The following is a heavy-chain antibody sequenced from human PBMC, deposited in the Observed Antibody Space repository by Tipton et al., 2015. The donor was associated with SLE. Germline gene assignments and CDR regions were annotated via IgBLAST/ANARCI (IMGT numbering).Heavy chain of an antibody. CDR3: TSYPHFSNGWFFDF. D-gene: IGHD6-13*01. CDR1: EVSFSNAW. Sequence: SLRLSCAASEVSFSNAWMSWVRQAPGKGLEWVGHIKSKVHGGTADYAAPVKGRFTISRDDSKDTLYLQMNSLTTEDTAIYYCTSYPHFSNGWFFDFWGQGTLVTVSS. CDR2: IKSKVHGGTA. V-gene: IGHV3-15*01. J-gene: IGHJ4*02.